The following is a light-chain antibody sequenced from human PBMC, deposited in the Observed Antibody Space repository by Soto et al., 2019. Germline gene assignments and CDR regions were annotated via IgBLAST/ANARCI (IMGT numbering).Light chain of an antibody. J-gene: IGKJ1*01. CDR1: QSVSSTY. CDR3: QQYNNWPET. CDR2: DTS. Sequence: EIVLTQSPGTLSLSPGERATLSCRASQSVSSTYLAWYQQRPGQAPRLLIYDTSYRATGIPARFSGSGSGTDFTLTISSLEPEDFAVYYCQQYNNWPETFGQGTKVDI. V-gene: IGKV3-11*01.